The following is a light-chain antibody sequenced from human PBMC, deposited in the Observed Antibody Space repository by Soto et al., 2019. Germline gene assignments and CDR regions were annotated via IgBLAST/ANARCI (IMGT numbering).Light chain of an antibody. V-gene: IGKV3-20*01. J-gene: IGKJ2*03. CDR1: QSVDSRH. Sequence: DIVLTQSPGTLSLSPGARATLSCRASQSVDSRHLARYQRKPGQAPRLLLYAVSSRATGILDRFSASGSGTDFKLSISRLEPEVLAYSNYQPYGSCTRYSFGQGTKLEIK. CDR2: AVS. CDR3: QPYGSCTRYS.